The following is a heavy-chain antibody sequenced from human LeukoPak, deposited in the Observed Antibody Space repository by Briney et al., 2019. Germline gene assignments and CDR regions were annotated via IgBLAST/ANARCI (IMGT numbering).Heavy chain of an antibody. CDR2: ISSSTTTI. CDR3: ATDREDDDSSGYCLSDAFDI. D-gene: IGHD3-22*01. Sequence: PGGSLRLSCAVSGFTFSGYSMKWVRQAPGKGLEWVSYISSSTTTIQHADSVKGRFTVSRDNAKNSLYLQMDSLRVEDTAVYYCATDREDDDSSGYCLSDAFDIWGQGTMVTVSS. V-gene: IGHV3-48*01. CDR1: GFTFSGYS. J-gene: IGHJ3*02.